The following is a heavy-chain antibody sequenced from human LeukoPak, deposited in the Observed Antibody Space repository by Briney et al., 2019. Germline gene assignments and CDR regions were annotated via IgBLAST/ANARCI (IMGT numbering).Heavy chain of an antibody. J-gene: IGHJ5*02. D-gene: IGHD5-18*01. CDR3: ARDSDSYGYGLDP. Sequence: GGSLRLSCAASGFTFRDYWMSWVRQAPGKGLEWVANIKQDGSEKYYVDSVKGRFTISRDNAKNSLYLQMNSLRADDTGVYYCARDSDSYGYGLDPWGQGTLVTVSS. CDR1: GFTFRDYW. CDR2: IKQDGSEK. V-gene: IGHV3-7*01.